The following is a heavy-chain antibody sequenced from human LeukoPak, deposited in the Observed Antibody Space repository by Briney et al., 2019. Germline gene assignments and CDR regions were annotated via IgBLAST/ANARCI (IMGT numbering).Heavy chain of an antibody. CDR1: GGSISSSSYY. V-gene: IGHV4-39*07. J-gene: IGHJ5*02. CDR2: IYYSGST. CDR3: ARALNLGYCSGGSCPNWFDP. D-gene: IGHD2-15*01. Sequence: PSGTLSLTCAVSGGSISSSSYYWGWIRQPPGKGLEWIGSIYYSGSTYYNPSLKSRVTISVDTSKNQFSLKLSSVTAADTAVYYCARALNLGYCSGGSCPNWFDPWGQGTLVTVSS.